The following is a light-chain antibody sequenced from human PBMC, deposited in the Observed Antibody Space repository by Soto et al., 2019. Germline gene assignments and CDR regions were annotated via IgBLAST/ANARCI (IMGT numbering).Light chain of an antibody. CDR1: QSVSSSH. V-gene: IGKV3-20*01. CDR2: GAS. CDR3: QQYATSPLT. J-gene: IGKJ4*01. Sequence: EIVLPQSPGTLSLSPGERATLSCRASQSVSSSHLAWYQQKPGQAPRLLISGASSRATGIPDRFSGSGSGTDFTLTITRVEPEDFAVYYCQQYATSPLTFGGGTKVGIK.